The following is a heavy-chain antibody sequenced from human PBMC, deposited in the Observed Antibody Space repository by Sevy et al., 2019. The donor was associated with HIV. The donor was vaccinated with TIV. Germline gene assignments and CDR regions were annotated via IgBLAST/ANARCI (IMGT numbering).Heavy chain of an antibody. CDR2: IGVYNGNS. Sequence: ASVKVSCKASGYTFSSNGIAWVRQAPGQGLQWMGWIGVYNGNSKYAQNLQDRLTMTTDTSTSTDYMELKSLRSDDTALYYCARVPTYYFGSGTYFDYWGHGTLVTVSS. CDR3: ARVPTYYFGSGTYFDY. D-gene: IGHD3-10*01. CDR1: GYTFSSNG. V-gene: IGHV1-18*01. J-gene: IGHJ4*01.